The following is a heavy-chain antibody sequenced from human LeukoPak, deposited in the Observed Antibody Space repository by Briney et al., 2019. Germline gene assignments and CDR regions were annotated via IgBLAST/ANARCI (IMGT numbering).Heavy chain of an antibody. V-gene: IGHV4-31*03. J-gene: IGHJ6*02. CDR1: GGSISSGGYY. CDR2: IYYSGSI. CDR3: ARASGYYYGMDV. Sequence: SETLSLTCTVSGGSISSGGYYWSWIRQHPGKGLEWIGYIYYSGSIYYNPSLKSRVTISVGTSKNQFSLKLSSVTAADTAVYYCARASGYYYGMDVWGQGTTVTVSS. D-gene: IGHD3-10*01.